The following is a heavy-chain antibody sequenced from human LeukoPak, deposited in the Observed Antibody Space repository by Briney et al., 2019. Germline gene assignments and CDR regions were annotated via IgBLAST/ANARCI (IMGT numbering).Heavy chain of an antibody. CDR1: GYMFTKYG. CDR3: VIDRSYSSGWYPRGYFDY. V-gene: IGHV1-18*01. CDR2: ISAYNGNT. D-gene: IGHD6-19*01. Sequence: ASVKVSCKASGYMFTKYGFSRVRQAPGQGLEWMGWISAYNGNTKYAEKLQGRVTMTTDTSTSTADMELRSLRSDDTAVYYCVIDRSYSSGWYPRGYFDYWGQGTLVTVSS. J-gene: IGHJ4*02.